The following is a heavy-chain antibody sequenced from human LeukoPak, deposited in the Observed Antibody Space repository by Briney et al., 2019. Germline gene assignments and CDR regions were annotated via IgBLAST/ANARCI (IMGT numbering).Heavy chain of an antibody. V-gene: IGHV1-46*01. CDR2: INPSGGST. CDR3: AREPPRIAVAGTGDY. Sequence: GASVKVSCKASGYTFTRYYIHWVRQAPGQGPEWMGIINPSGGSTSYAQKFQGRVTMTRDTSTSTVYMELSSLRSEDTAVYYCAREPPRIAVAGTGDYWGQGTLVTVSS. D-gene: IGHD6-19*01. CDR1: GYTFTRYY. J-gene: IGHJ4*02.